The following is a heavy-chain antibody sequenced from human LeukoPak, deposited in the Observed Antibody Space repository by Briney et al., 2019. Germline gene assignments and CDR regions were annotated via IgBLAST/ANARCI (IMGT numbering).Heavy chain of an antibody. V-gene: IGHV5-51*01. CDR1: GYSFPSYW. J-gene: IGHJ5*02. CDR3: ARGSDCSSTSCYTWFDN. CDR2: IYIGDSDT. D-gene: IGHD2-2*02. Sequence: GESLKISRKGSGYSFPSYWIAWVRQMPGKGLGWMGIIYIGDSDTRYSPSFQGQVTISADKSINTAYLQWSSLKASDSAMYYCARGSDCSSTSCYTWFDNWGQGTLVTVSS.